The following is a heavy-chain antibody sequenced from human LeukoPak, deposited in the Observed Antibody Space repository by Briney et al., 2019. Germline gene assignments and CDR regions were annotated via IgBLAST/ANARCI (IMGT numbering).Heavy chain of an antibody. Sequence: GGSLRLSCVASGSRFNLYAMSWVRQAPGKGLEWVSVIYGGGSTYYADSVKGRFTISRDTSKNTLNLQMNSLRAEDTAVYYCASWPGGWYGEDSWGQGTLVTVSS. V-gene: IGHV3-53*01. D-gene: IGHD6-19*01. CDR3: ASWPGGWYGEDS. CDR2: IYGGGST. CDR1: GSRFNLYA. J-gene: IGHJ4*02.